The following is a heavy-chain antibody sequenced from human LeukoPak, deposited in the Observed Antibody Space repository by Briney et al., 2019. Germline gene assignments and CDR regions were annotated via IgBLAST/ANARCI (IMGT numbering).Heavy chain of an antibody. CDR2: ISGSGGST. CDR1: GFTFSSYA. D-gene: IGHD3-3*01. CDR3: AKGPPKKYYDFWSGKGYYYYYMDV. V-gene: IGHV3-23*01. J-gene: IGHJ6*03. Sequence: PGGSLRLSCAASGFTFSSYAMSWVRQAPGKGLEWVSAISGSGGSTYYADSVKGRFTISRVNSKNTLYLQMNSPRAEDTAVYYCAKGPPKKYYDFWSGKGYYYYYMDVWGKGTTVTVSS.